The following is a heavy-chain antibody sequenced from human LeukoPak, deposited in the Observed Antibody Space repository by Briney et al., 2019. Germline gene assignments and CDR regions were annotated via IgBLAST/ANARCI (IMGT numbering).Heavy chain of an antibody. V-gene: IGHV3-30*18. J-gene: IGHJ4*02. CDR1: GFTFSSYG. Sequence: GRSLRLSCAASGFTFSSYGMHWVRQAPGKGLEWVAVIWYGGSNKYYADSVKGRFTISRDNSKNTLYLQMNSLRAEDTAVYYCAKSPYGSEGYYFDYWGQGTLVTVSS. D-gene: IGHD4-17*01. CDR3: AKSPYGSEGYYFDY. CDR2: IWYGGSNK.